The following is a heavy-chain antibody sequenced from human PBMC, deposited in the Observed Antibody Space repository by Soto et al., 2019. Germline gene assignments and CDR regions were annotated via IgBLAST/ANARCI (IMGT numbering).Heavy chain of an antibody. CDR2: IYYRGST. Sequence: QVQLQESGPGLVKPSQTLSLTCTVSGGSISSGGYYWSWIRQHPGKGLEWIGYIYYRGSTYYNPSLKSRVTISVDTSKNQFSLKLSSVTAADTAVYYCARVNYYDSSGYYYTYHFDYWGQGTLVTVSS. CDR1: GGSISSGGYY. D-gene: IGHD3-22*01. V-gene: IGHV4-31*03. J-gene: IGHJ4*02. CDR3: ARVNYYDSSGYYYTYHFDY.